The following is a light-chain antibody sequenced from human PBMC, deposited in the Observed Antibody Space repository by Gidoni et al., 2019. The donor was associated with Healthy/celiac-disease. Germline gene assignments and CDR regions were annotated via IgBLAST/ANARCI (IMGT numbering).Light chain of an antibody. CDR3: QQLNSYPCT. CDR1: QGISSY. CDR2: AAS. J-gene: IGKJ4*01. Sequence: IQLNHSPSTLSACVGDRVTLTCRASQGISSYLAWYQQKPGKAPKLLIYAASTLHSGVPSRFSGSGSGTDFTLTISSLQPEDFATYYCQQLNSYPCTFGGGTKVEIK. V-gene: IGKV1-9*01.